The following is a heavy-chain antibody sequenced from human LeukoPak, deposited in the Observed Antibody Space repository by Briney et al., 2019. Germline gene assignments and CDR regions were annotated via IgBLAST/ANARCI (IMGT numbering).Heavy chain of an antibody. J-gene: IGHJ4*02. CDR2: ISYDGSNK. V-gene: IGHV3-30*04. CDR1: GFTFSSYA. Sequence: PGGSLRLSCAASGFTFSSYAMHWVRQAPGKGLEGVAVISYDGSNKYYADSVRGRFTISRDNSKNTLYLQMNSLRAEDTAVYYCARAGDYGEGIDYWGQGTLVTVSS. D-gene: IGHD4-17*01. CDR3: ARAGDYGEGIDY.